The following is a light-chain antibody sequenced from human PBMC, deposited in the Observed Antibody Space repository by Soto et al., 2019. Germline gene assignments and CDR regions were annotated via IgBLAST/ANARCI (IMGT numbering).Light chain of an antibody. J-gene: IGKJ1*01. CDR1: QSVLYTSNNENF. V-gene: IGKV4-1*01. Sequence: DIVMTQSPDSLAVSLGERATINCKSSQSVLYTSNNENFLAWYQLKPGQPPKLLIYWASTRESGVPDRFSGSGSGTDFTLTISSLQAEDVAVYYCHQYYGTPWTFGQGTKVEIK. CDR3: HQYYGTPWT. CDR2: WAS.